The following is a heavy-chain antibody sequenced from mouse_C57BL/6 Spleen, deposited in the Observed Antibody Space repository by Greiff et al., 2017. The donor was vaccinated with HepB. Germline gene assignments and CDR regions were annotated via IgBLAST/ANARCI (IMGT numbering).Heavy chain of an antibody. V-gene: IGHV5-9-1*02. D-gene: IGHD1-1*01. CDR1: GFTFSSYA. CDR2: ISSGSDYI. J-gene: IGHJ4*01. Sequence: EVQGVESGEGLVKPGGSLKLSCAASGFTFSSYAMSWVRQTPEKRLEWVAYISSGSDYIYYADTVKGRFTISRDNARNTLYLQMSSLKSEDTAMYYCTRVLPYYAMDYWGQGTSLTVSS. CDR3: TRVLPYYAMDY.